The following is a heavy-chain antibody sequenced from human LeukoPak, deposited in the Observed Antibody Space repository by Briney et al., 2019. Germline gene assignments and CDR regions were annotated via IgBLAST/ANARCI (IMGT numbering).Heavy chain of an antibody. CDR2: IIPIFGTA. D-gene: IGHD4-23*01. CDR3: ARDKPYGGNLYFDY. V-gene: IGHV1-69*13. CDR1: GGTFSSYA. J-gene: IGHJ4*02. Sequence: ASVKVSCKASGGTFSSYAISWVRQAPGQGLEWMGGIIPIFGTANYAQKFQGRVTITADESTSTAYMELSSLRSEDTAVYYCARDKPYGGNLYFDYWGQGTLVTVSS.